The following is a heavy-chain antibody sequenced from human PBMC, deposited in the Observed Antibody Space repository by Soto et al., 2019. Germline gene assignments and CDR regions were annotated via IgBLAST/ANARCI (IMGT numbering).Heavy chain of an antibody. CDR1: GYTFTSYD. CDR2: MNPNSGNK. D-gene: IGHD1-26*01. V-gene: IGHV1-8*01. Sequence: ASVKVSCKASGYTFTSYDINWVRQATGQGLEWKGRMNPNSGNKSYAKKNKSKIKMTRNTSISTDYMELSSLRSEDTAVYYCARDKVGAIDYWGQGTLVTVSS. J-gene: IGHJ4*02. CDR3: ARDKVGAIDY.